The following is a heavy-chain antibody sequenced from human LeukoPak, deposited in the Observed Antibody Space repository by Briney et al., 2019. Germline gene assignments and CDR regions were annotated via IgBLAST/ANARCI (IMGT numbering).Heavy chain of an antibody. D-gene: IGHD3-22*01. V-gene: IGHV1-2*02. CDR1: GYTFTGYY. CDR3: ARVKYYYDSSGYYEYYFDY. Sequence: ASVKVSCKASGYTFTGYYMHWVRQAPGQGLEWMGWINPNSGGTNYAQKFQGRVTMTRDTSISTAYMELSRLRSDDTAVYYCARVKYYYDSSGYYEYYFDYWGQGTLVTVSS. CDR2: INPNSGGT. J-gene: IGHJ4*02.